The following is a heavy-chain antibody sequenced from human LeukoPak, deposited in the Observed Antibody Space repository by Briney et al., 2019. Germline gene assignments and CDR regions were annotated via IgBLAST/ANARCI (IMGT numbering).Heavy chain of an antibody. CDR2: MNPNSGNT. CDR1: GYTFTSYD. V-gene: IGHV1-8*01. D-gene: IGHD5-12*01. CDR3: ARRKFGYDDAFDI. Sequence: ASVKVSCKASGYTFTSYDINWVRQATGQGLEWMGWMNPNSGNTGYAQKFQGRVTMTRNTSISTAYMELSSLRSEDTAVYYCARRKFGYDDAFDIWGQRTMVTVSS. J-gene: IGHJ3*02.